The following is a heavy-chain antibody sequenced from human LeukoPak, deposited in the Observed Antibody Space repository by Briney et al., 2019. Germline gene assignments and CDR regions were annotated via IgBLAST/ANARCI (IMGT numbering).Heavy chain of an antibody. CDR3: ARPYYDSSGPYFDS. J-gene: IGHJ4*02. CDR2: INRDSCTP. V-gene: IGHV3-74*01. Sequence: INRDSCTPTYAPSVKRPFPLSRDNPNNTLYLQLNTLRAEDTAVYYCARPYYDSSGPYFDSWGQGTLVTVSS. D-gene: IGHD3-22*01.